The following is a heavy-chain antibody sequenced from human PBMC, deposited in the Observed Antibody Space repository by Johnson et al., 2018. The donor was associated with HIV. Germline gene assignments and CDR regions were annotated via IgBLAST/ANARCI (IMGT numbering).Heavy chain of an antibody. Sequence: QVQLVESGGGVVQPGRSLRLSCAASGFTFSSYAMHWVRQAPGKGLEWVAVISYDGSNKYYADSVKGRFTISRDNSKNTLYLQMNSLRAEDTAVYDCAKREVGAIDIWGQGTMVIVSS. CDR1: GFTFSSYA. CDR3: AKREVGAIDI. V-gene: IGHV3-30*04. CDR2: ISYDGSNK. J-gene: IGHJ3*02. D-gene: IGHD1-26*01.